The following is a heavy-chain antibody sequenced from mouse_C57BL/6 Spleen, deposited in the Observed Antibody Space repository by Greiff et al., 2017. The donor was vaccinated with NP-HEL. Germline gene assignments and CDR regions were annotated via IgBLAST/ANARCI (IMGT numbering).Heavy chain of an antibody. CDR2: FHPYNVDT. CDR3: ARGVDSSGYGFAY. D-gene: IGHD3-2*02. V-gene: IGHV1-47*01. Sequence: QVQLQQSGAELVKPGASVKMSCKASGSTFATYPIAWMKQNNGRSLAWIGNFHPYNVDTKYNEKFKGKATLTVENSSSTVYLELSRLTSDDSAFYYCARGVDSSGYGFAYGGQGTLVTVAA. J-gene: IGHJ3*01. CDR1: GSTFATYP.